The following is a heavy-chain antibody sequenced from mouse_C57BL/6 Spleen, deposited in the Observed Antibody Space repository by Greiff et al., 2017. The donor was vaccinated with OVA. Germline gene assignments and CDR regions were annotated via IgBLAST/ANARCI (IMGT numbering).Heavy chain of an antibody. Sequence: QVQLQQSGAELVMPGASVKLSCKASGYTFTSYWMNWVKQRPGQGLEWIGEFDPYDSYTNYNQKFKVKSTLTVDKSSSTAYMQLSSLTSEDSPVYYCARKADYYGSPWYFDVWGTGTTVTVSS. CDR1: GYTFTSYW. CDR3: ARKADYYGSPWYFDV. J-gene: IGHJ1*03. D-gene: IGHD1-1*01. CDR2: FDPYDSYT. V-gene: IGHV1-69*01.